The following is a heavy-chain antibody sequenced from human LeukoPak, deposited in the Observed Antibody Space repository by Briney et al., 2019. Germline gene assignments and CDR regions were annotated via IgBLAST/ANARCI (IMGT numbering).Heavy chain of an antibody. CDR1: GFTFSSYG. CDR2: ISYDGSNK. Sequence: GGSLRLSCAASGFTFSSYGMHWVRQAPGKGLEWVAVISYDGSNKYYADSVKGRFTISRDNSKNTLYLQMNSLRAEDTAVYYCASGSGGPDYWGQGTLVTVSS. V-gene: IGHV3-30*03. CDR3: ASGSGGPDY. D-gene: IGHD6-19*01. J-gene: IGHJ4*02.